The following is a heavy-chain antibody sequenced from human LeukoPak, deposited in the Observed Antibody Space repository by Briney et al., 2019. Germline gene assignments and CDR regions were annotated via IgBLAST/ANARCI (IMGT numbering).Heavy chain of an antibody. CDR1: GFTFSTYE. CDR2: ISGSGGSI. J-gene: IGHJ3*02. V-gene: IGHV3-48*03. Sequence: GGSLRLSCTASGFTFSTYEMNWVRQAPGKGLECISYISGSGGSIFYADSLQGRFTVSRDNAKNSVYLQMNSLRAEDTAVYYCAREGGCGYDDAFDTWGHGTTVAVAS. CDR3: AREGGCGYDDAFDT. D-gene: IGHD3-22*01.